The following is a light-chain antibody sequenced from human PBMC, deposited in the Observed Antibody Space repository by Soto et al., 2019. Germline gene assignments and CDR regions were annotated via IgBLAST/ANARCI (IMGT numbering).Light chain of an antibody. CDR2: GNS. J-gene: IGLJ3*02. CDR3: QSYDSSLSGWV. Sequence: QSVLTQPPSASGAPGQRVTISCTGSSSNIGAGYDVHWYQQLPGTAPKLLISGNSNRPSGVPDRFSGPKSGTSASLAITGLQAEDEADYYCQSYDSSLSGWVFGGGTKVTVL. CDR1: SSNIGAGYD. V-gene: IGLV1-40*01.